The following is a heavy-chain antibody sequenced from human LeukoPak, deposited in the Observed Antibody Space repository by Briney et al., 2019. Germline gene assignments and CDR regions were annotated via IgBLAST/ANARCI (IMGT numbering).Heavy chain of an antibody. CDR1: GGSFSGYY. CDR3: TRHLRYSSGIDY. Sequence: PSETLSLTCAVYGGSFSGYYWSWIRQPPGKGLEWIGEINHSGSTNYNPSLKSRVTISVDTSKNQFSLKLSSVTAADTAVYYCTRHLRYSSGIDYWGQGTLVTVSS. J-gene: IGHJ4*02. V-gene: IGHV4-34*01. CDR2: INHSGST. D-gene: IGHD6-19*01.